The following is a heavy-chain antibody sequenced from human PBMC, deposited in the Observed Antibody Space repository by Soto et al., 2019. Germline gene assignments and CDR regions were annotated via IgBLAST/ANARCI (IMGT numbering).Heavy chain of an antibody. V-gene: IGHV1-24*01. J-gene: IGHJ3*02. D-gene: IGHD4-17*01. CDR1: GYTLTELS. CDR3: ATAQSPMTTVSWDAFDI. Sequence: ASVKVSCKVSGYTLTELSMHWVRQAPGKGLEWMGGFDPEDGETIYAQKFQGRITMTEDTSTDTAYMELSSLRSEDTAMYYCATAQSPMTTVSWDAFDIWGRGTMVTVSS. CDR2: FDPEDGET.